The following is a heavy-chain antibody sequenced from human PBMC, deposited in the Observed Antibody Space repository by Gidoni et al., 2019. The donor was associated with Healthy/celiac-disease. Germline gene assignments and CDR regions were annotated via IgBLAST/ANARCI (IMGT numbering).Heavy chain of an antibody. CDR3: ARYSGSYPYYFDY. V-gene: IGHV1-2*02. J-gene: IGHJ4*02. CDR2: INPNSGVT. D-gene: IGHD1-26*01. Sequence: QVQLVQSGAEVKKPGASGKVSCKASGYTCTGYYMHWVRQAPGQGLEWMGWINPNSGVTNYAQKFQGRVTMTRDTSISTAYMELSMLRSDDTAVYYCARYSGSYPYYFDYWGQGTLVTVSS. CDR1: GYTCTGYY.